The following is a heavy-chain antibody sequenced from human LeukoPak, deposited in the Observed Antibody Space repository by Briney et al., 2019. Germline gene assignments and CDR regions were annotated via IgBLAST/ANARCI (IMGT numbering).Heavy chain of an antibody. V-gene: IGHV3-7*03. Sequence: GGSLRLSCVASGYTFSPYWMSWVRQTPGKGLEWVASISNGGGGTFYGDSVRGRFTVSRDDAKNSLFLQMNGLRSDDTAVYYCTRENYVPDSWGQGTLVTVSS. D-gene: IGHD3-10*02. CDR2: ISNGGGGT. CDR1: GYTFSPYW. J-gene: IGHJ5*02. CDR3: TRENYVPDS.